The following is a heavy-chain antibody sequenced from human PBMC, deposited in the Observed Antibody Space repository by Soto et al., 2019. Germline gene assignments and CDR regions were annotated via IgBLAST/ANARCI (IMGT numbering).Heavy chain of an antibody. J-gene: IGHJ3*02. CDR1: GGTFSSYA. CDR3: ARDNPTYYYDSSGMDDAFDI. CDR2: IIPIFGTA. Sequence: SVKVSCKASGGTFSSYAISWVRQAPGQGLEWMGGIIPIFGTANYAQKFQGRVTITADESTSTAYMELSSLRSEDTAVYYCARDNPTYYYDSSGMDDAFDIWGQGTMVTVSS. V-gene: IGHV1-69*13. D-gene: IGHD3-22*01.